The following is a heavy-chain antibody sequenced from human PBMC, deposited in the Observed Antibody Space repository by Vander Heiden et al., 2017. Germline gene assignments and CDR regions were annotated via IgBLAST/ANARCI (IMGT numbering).Heavy chain of an antibody. CDR3: ARDRRWLSDAFDI. CDR1: GFPFSSYS. V-gene: IGHV3-21*01. Sequence: EVQLVESGGGLVKPGGYLRLSCAASGFPFSSYSMNWVRQAPGKGLEWVSSISSSSSYIYYADSVKGRFTISRDNAKNSLYLQMNSLRAEDTAVYYCARDRRWLSDAFDIWGQGTMVTVSS. J-gene: IGHJ3*02. D-gene: IGHD5-12*01. CDR2: ISSSSSYI.